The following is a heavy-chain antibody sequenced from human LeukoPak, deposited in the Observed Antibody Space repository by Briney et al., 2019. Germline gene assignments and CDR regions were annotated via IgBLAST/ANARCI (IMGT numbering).Heavy chain of an antibody. D-gene: IGHD2-15*01. Sequence: GASVKVSCKASGGTFSSYAISWVRQAPGQGLEWMGRIIPILGIANYAQKFQGRVTITADKSTSTAYMELSSLRSEDTAVYYCARDPIVVVVAAAPTMDVWGQGTTVTVSS. V-gene: IGHV1-69*04. CDR1: GGTFSSYA. CDR2: IIPILGIA. CDR3: ARDPIVVVVAAAPTMDV. J-gene: IGHJ6*02.